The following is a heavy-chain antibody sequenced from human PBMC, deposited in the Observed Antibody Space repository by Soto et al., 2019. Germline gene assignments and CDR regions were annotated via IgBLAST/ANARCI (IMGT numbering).Heavy chain of an antibody. CDR3: ASHYDMWSGYLSPVDY. Sequence: PGGSLRLSCAASGFTFSSYAMSWVRQAPGKGLEWVSAISGSGDSTYDADSVKGRFTISRDNSKNTLYLQMNSLRAEDTAVYYCASHYDMWSGYLSPVDYWGQGTLVTVSS. J-gene: IGHJ4*02. D-gene: IGHD3-3*01. CDR2: ISGSGDST. V-gene: IGHV3-23*01. CDR1: GFTFSSYA.